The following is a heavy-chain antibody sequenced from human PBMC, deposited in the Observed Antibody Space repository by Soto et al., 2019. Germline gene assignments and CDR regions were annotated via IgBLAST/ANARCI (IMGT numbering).Heavy chain of an antibody. CDR3: AKDQDTCGYYRVGD. D-gene: IGHD3-22*01. Sequence: QVQLVESGGGVVQPGRSLRLSCAASGFKFRSHAMHWVRQAPGQGLGWVAVISFDGSSQYYADFVKGRFTVSRDNSKTTLSLQMNSLRAEDTALYFCAKDQDTCGYYRVGDWGRGTLVTVSS. V-gene: IGHV3-30-3*01. CDR2: ISFDGSSQ. CDR1: GFKFRSHA. J-gene: IGHJ4*02.